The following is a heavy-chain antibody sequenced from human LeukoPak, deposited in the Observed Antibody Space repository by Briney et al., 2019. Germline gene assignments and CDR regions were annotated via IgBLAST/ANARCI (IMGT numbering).Heavy chain of an antibody. V-gene: IGHV3-23*01. CDR1: KFIFSEYA. D-gene: IGHD2-2*01. CDR3: AKVAHPIVVVPAHFDY. J-gene: IGHJ4*02. CDR2: IGASGSST. Sequence: GGSLRLSCAASKFIFSEYAMDWVRQAPGKGLEWVAAIGASGSSTYYAASVEGRFTISRDNSKETLYLQMDSLRADDTAVYYCAKVAHPIVVVPAHFDYWGQGTLVTVSS.